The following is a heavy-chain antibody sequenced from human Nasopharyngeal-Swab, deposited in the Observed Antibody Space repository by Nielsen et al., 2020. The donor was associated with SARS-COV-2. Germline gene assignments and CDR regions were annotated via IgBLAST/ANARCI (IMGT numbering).Heavy chain of an antibody. V-gene: IGHV1-24*01. D-gene: IGHD4-17*01. Sequence: ASVKVSCKVSGYTLTELSMHWVRQAPRKGLEWMGGFDPEDGETIYAQKFQGRVTMTEDTSTDTAYMELSSLRSEDTAVYYCATAPPIRYGEETGWFDPWGQGTLVTVSS. J-gene: IGHJ5*02. CDR3: ATAPPIRYGEETGWFDP. CDR2: FDPEDGET. CDR1: GYTLTELS.